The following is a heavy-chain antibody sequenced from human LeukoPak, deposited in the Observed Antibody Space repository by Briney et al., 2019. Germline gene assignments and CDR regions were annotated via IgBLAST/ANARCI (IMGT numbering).Heavy chain of an antibody. Sequence: ASVKVSCKASGYTFTGYYMHWVRQAPGQGLEWMGIINPSGGSTSYAQKFQGRVTMTRDMSTSTVYMELSSLRSEDTAVYHCARIGAAENDDAFDIWGQGTMVTVSS. CDR3: ARIGAAENDDAFDI. D-gene: IGHD6-13*01. J-gene: IGHJ3*02. CDR1: GYTFTGYY. CDR2: INPSGGST. V-gene: IGHV1-46*01.